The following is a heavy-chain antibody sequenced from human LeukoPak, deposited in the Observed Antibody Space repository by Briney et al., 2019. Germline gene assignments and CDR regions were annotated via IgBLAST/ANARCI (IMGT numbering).Heavy chain of an antibody. V-gene: IGHV4-39*07. J-gene: IGHJ5*02. Sequence: SETLSLTCTVSGASISSSTYYWGWIRQPPGKGLEWIGSASYSGNTYYNPSLKSRVTISVDTSKNQFSLKLSSVTAADTALYYCARELGSNGDTGWFDPWGQGTLVTVSS. D-gene: IGHD4-17*01. CDR3: ARELGSNGDTGWFDP. CDR2: ASYSGNT. CDR1: GASISSSTYY.